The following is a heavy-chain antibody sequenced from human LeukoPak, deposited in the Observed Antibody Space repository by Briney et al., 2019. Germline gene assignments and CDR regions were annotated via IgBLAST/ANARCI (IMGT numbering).Heavy chain of an antibody. CDR3: ARARYGSGSCDY. D-gene: IGHD3-10*01. J-gene: IGHJ4*02. Sequence: SETLSLTCNVSGGSISSGGYYWSWIRQPPGKGLEWIGYIYHSGSTYHNPSLKSRVTISVDTSKNQFSLKLSSVTAADTAVYYCARARYGSGSCDYWGRGTLVTVSS. CDR2: IYHSGST. V-gene: IGHV4-30-4*01. CDR1: GGSISSGGYY.